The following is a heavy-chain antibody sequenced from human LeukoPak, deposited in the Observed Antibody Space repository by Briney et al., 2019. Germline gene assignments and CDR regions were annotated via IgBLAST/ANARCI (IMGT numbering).Heavy chain of an antibody. CDR1: RFTFSSYG. CDR3: ARNPYSGADYYYYGMDV. D-gene: IGHD4-11*01. V-gene: IGHV3-33*08. CDR2: IWYDGSNK. Sequence: GGSLRLSCAASRFTFSSYGMHWVRQAPGKGLEWVAVIWYDGSNKYYADSVKSRFTIPRDNSKNTLYLQMNSLRAEDTAVYYCARNPYSGADYYYYGMDVWGQGTTVTVSS. J-gene: IGHJ6*02.